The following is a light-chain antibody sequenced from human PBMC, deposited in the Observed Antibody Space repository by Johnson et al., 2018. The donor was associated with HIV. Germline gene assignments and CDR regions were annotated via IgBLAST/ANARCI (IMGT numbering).Light chain of an antibody. CDR3: GTLDSSLSAGGG. Sequence: QSVLTQPPSVSAAPGQKVTISCSGSSANIGNNYVSWYQQLPGTAPKLLIYENNKRPSGIPDRFSGSKSGTSATLGITGLQTGDEADYYCGTLDSSLSAGGGFGTGTKVTVL. CDR1: SANIGNNY. V-gene: IGLV1-51*02. J-gene: IGLJ1*01. CDR2: ENN.